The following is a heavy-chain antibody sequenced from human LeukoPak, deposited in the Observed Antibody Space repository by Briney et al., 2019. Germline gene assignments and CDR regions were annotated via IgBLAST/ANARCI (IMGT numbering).Heavy chain of an antibody. CDR3: AKSGVTTMVRGVIIA. J-gene: IGHJ5*02. CDR2: ISGSGGST. CDR1: GFTFTNYA. Sequence: GGSLRLSCAGSGFTFTNYAMSWVRQAPGKGLEWVSAISGSGGSTYYADSVKGRLTISRDNSKSTLYLQMNSLRAEDTAIYYYAKSGVTTMVRGVIIAWGQGTLATVSS. V-gene: IGHV3-23*01. D-gene: IGHD3-10*01.